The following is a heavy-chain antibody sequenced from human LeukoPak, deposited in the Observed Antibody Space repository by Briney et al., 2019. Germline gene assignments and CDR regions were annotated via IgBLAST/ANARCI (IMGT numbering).Heavy chain of an antibody. J-gene: IGHJ5*02. CDR3: ARANWGSGWFDP. CDR1: GGSISSYY. CDR2: IYYSGIS. Sequence: SETLSLTCTVSGGSISSYYWSWTRQPPGKGLEWIGYIYYSGISNYNPSLKSRVAISVDTSKNQFSLKLSSVTAADTAVYYCARANWGSGWFDPWGQGTLVTVSS. D-gene: IGHD7-27*01. V-gene: IGHV4-59*12.